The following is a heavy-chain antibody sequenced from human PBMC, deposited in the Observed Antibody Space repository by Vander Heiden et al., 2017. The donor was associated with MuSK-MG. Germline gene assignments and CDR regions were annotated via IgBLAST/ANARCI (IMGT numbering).Heavy chain of an antibody. J-gene: IGHJ6*02. Sequence: QVQLVQSGAEVKKPGSSVKVSCKASGGTFSRYAISWVRQAPGQGLEWMGGIIPIFGTANYAQKFQGRVTITADESTSTAYMELSSLRSEDTAVYYCAVQDIVVVPAAISSYYYYYYGMDVWGQGTTVTVSS. CDR2: IIPIFGTA. CDR1: GGTFSRYA. V-gene: IGHV1-69*01. D-gene: IGHD2-2*02. CDR3: AVQDIVVVPAAISSYYYYYYGMDV.